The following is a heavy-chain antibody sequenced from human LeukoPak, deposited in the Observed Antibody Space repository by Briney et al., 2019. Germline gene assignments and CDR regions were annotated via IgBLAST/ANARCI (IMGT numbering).Heavy chain of an antibody. J-gene: IGHJ4*02. Sequence: SETLSLTCAVYGGSFSGYYWSWIRQPPGKGLEWIGEINHSGSTNYNPSLKSRVTISVDTSKNQFSLKLSSVTAADTAVYYCARRLLRYFDWARNSGVYFDCWGQGTLVTVSS. CDR3: ARRLLRYFDWARNSGVYFDC. CDR1: GGSFSGYY. D-gene: IGHD3-9*01. CDR2: INHSGST. V-gene: IGHV4-34*01.